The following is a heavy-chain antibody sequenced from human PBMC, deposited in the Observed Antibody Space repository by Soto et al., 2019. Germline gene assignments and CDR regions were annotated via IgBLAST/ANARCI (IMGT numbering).Heavy chain of an antibody. Sequence: GGSLRLSCAASGFTFSSYAMSWVRQAPGKGLEWVSAISGSGGSTYYADSVKGRFTISRDNSKNTLYLQMNSLRAEDTAVYYCAKREPGIDHYYYYGMDVWGQGTTVTVSS. CDR2: ISGSGGST. CDR3: AKREPGIDHYYYYGMDV. J-gene: IGHJ6*02. CDR1: GFTFSSYA. D-gene: IGHD1-1*01. V-gene: IGHV3-23*01.